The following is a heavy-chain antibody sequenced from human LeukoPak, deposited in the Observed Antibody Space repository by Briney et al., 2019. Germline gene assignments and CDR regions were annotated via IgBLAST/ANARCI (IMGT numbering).Heavy chain of an antibody. CDR3: ARTYYYDSSGSSPFDI. D-gene: IGHD3-22*01. J-gene: IGHJ3*02. V-gene: IGHV5-51*01. CDR2: IYPGDSDT. CDR1: GYSFTSYW. Sequence: GESLNISCKGSGYSFTSYWIGWVRQMPGKGLEWMGIIYPGDSDTRYSPSFQGQVTISADKSISTAYLQWSSLKASDTAMYYCARTYYYDSSGSSPFDIWGQGTMVTVSS.